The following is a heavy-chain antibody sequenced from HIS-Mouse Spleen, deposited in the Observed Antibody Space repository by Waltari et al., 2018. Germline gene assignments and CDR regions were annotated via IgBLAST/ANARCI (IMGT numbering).Heavy chain of an antibody. CDR1: GGSITSSSYY. J-gene: IGHJ3*02. Sequence: QLQLQESGPGLVKPSETLSPTCTVSGGSITSSSYYWGWIRQPPGKGLEWIGSIYYSGSTYYNPSLKSRVTISVDTSKNQFSLKLSSVTAADTAVYYCARDLTLTGEVAFDIWGQGTMVTVSS. CDR2: IYYSGST. V-gene: IGHV4-39*07. CDR3: ARDLTLTGEVAFDI. D-gene: IGHD7-27*01.